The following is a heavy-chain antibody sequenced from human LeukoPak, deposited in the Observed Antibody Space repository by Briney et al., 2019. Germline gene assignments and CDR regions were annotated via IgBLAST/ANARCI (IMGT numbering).Heavy chain of an antibody. CDR2: IYGGGST. CDR3: ARDFGSEWSHIFDL. D-gene: IGHD3-3*01. Sequence: PGRSLRLSCTGSGSTFGDYGMSWFRQAPGKGLEWVSVIYGGGSTYYADSVKDRFVISRDDSKNMLYLQMYSLRVEDTAMYYCARDFGSEWSHIFDLWGPGTKVTVSS. V-gene: IGHV3-66*01. CDR1: GSTFGDYG. J-gene: IGHJ3*01.